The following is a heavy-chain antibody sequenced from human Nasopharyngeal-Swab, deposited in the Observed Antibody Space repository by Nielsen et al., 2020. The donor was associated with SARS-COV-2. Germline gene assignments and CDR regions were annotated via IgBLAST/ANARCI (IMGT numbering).Heavy chain of an antibody. CDR2: TKEDGTVT. Sequence: GGSLRLSCAATGFTFSSYWMSWVRQAPGRGLEWLAHTKEDGTVTHYVDSVKGRVTTSRDNVKNTLFLQMDSLRAEDTAVYYCARVPVAAPGRGIDRWGQGTLVTVSS. D-gene: IGHD6-13*01. CDR3: ARVPVAAPGRGIDR. J-gene: IGHJ5*02. CDR1: GFTFSSYW. V-gene: IGHV3-7*01.